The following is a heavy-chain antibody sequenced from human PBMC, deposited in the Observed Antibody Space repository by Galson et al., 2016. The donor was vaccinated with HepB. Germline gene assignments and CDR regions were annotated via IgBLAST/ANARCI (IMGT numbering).Heavy chain of an antibody. Sequence: SLRLSCAASGFTFSDFYTSWIRQAPGKGLEWVSSITGSGGDTYYVDSVKGRFSISRDNSKNTLYLQMNNVRAEDTAVYYCAKDEFRGESGSHQGSYFGMNVWGQGTTVTVSS. J-gene: IGHJ6*02. CDR3: AKDEFRGESGSHQGSYFGMNV. D-gene: IGHD3-10*01. CDR2: ITGSGGDT. V-gene: IGHV3-11*03. CDR1: GFTFSDFY.